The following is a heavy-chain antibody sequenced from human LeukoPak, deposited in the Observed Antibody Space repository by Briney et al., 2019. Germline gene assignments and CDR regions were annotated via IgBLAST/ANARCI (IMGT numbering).Heavy chain of an antibody. V-gene: IGHV3-7*01. D-gene: IGHD3-10*01. CDR3: ARDLYGSGSWFAY. CDR2: IKQDGSEK. CDR1: GFTFNSYW. J-gene: IGHJ4*02. Sequence: GGSLRLSCAASGFTFNSYWMTWVRQAPGKGLEWVANIKQDGSEKHYVDSVKGRFTISRDNAKNSLYLEMNSLRAEDTAVYYCARDLYGSGSWFAYWGEGTLVTVSS.